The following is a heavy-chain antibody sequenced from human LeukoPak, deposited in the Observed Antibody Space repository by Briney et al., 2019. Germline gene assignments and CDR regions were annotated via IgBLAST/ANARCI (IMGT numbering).Heavy chain of an antibody. J-gene: IGHJ6*02. CDR3: AREAEMATTAYYYYYYGMDV. CDR2: IIPIFGIA. V-gene: IGHV1-69*04. CDR1: GGTFSSYA. D-gene: IGHD5-24*01. Sequence: ASVKVSCKASGGTFSSYAISWVRQAPGHGLEWMGRIIPIFGIANYAQKFQGRVTITADKSTSTAYMELSSLRSEDTAVYYCAREAEMATTAYYYYYYGMDVWGQGTAVTVSS.